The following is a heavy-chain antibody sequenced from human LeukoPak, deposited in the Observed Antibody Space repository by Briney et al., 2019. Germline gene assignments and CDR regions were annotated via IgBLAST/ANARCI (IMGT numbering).Heavy chain of an antibody. CDR3: ARDRGYSYGYPNYYFDY. CDR1: GYTFTGYY. Sequence: GASVKVSCKASGYTFTGYYIHWVRQAPAQGLEWMGWINPNSGGTNYAQKFQGRVTMTRDTSISTAYMELSRLRSDDTAAYYCARDRGYSYGYPNYYFDYWGQGTLVTVSS. V-gene: IGHV1-2*02. J-gene: IGHJ4*02. D-gene: IGHD5-18*01. CDR2: INPNSGGT.